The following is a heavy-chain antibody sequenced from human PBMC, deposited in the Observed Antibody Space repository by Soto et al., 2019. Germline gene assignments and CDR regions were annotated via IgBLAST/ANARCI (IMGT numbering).Heavy chain of an antibody. Sequence: EVQLVESGGGLVKPGGSLRLSCAASGFTFNTYDMNWVRQAPGKGLEWVSSITTSSASIYYADSLKGRITISRDNAKNSLFLQMNSLRAEDTAVYYCVRSGTARLLRHSWFDTWGQGTLVTVSS. CDR1: GFTFNTYD. CDR2: ITTSSASI. J-gene: IGHJ5*02. CDR3: VRSGTARLLRHSWFDT. V-gene: IGHV3-21*01. D-gene: IGHD2-21*01.